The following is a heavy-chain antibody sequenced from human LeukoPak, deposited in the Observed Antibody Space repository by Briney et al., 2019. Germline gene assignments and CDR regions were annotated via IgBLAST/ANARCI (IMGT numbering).Heavy chain of an antibody. D-gene: IGHD2-2*01. V-gene: IGHV4-31*01. J-gene: IGHJ4*02. CDR3: ARDRRYCSSTSCYFIDY. CDR1: GGSISSGGYY. CDR2: IYYSGST. Sequence: SETLSLTCTVSGGSISSGGYYWSWIRQHPGKGLEWIGYIYYSGSTYYNPSLKSLVTISVDTSKNQFSLKLSSVTAADAAVYYCARDRRYCSSTSCYFIDYWGQGTLVTVSS.